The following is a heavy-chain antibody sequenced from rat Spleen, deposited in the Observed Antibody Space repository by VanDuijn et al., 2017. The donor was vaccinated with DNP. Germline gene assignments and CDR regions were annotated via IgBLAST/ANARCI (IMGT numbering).Heavy chain of an antibody. Sequence: EVQLVESGGGLVQPGRSMKLSCAASGFTFNKYWMTWIRQVPGKGLEWVASITTSGDSTYSPDSVKGRFTISRDNAKSTLYLQMNSLRSEDTATYYCARGNYPGINTFDYWGQGVMVTVSS. CDR1: GFTFNKYW. V-gene: IGHV5-31*01. J-gene: IGHJ2*01. CDR3: ARGNYPGINTFDY. D-gene: IGHD1-4*01. CDR2: ITTSGDST.